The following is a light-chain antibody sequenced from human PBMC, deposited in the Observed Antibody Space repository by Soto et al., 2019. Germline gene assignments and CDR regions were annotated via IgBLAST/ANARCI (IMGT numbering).Light chain of an antibody. Sequence: EIVLTRSPGTLSLSPGERATLSCRASQSVSSTYLAWYQQKPGQAPRLLIYGASSSATGIPDRFSGSGSGTDFTLTTSRLEPDDFAVYYCQRYDISPFPFGQGTKLEIK. V-gene: IGKV3-20*01. CDR2: GAS. CDR3: QRYDISPFP. J-gene: IGKJ2*01. CDR1: QSVSSTY.